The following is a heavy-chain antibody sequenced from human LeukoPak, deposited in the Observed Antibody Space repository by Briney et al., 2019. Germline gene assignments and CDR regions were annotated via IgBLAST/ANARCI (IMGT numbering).Heavy chain of an antibody. D-gene: IGHD3-3*01. V-gene: IGHV3-33*01. CDR1: GFTFSSYG. Sequence: PGGSLRLSCAASGFTFSSYGMHWVRQAPGKGLEWVAVIWYDGSNKYYADSVKGRFTISRDNSKNTLYLQMNSLRAEDTAVYYCARPAYDFWSGELYGMDVCGQGTTVTVSS. J-gene: IGHJ6*02. CDR3: ARPAYDFWSGELYGMDV. CDR2: IWYDGSNK.